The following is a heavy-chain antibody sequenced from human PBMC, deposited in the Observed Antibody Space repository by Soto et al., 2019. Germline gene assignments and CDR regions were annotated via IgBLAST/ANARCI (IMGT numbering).Heavy chain of an antibody. CDR2: ITSDGTTT. Sequence: GGSLRLSCAASGFTFSSYWMYWVRQTPEKGLEWVSGITSDGTTTIYADSVKGRFTISRDNAKNTLYLQMNSLTVEDTAIYYCVRDIRWGQGTLVTVSS. CDR1: GFTFSSYW. CDR3: VRDIR. J-gene: IGHJ4*02. V-gene: IGHV3-74*01.